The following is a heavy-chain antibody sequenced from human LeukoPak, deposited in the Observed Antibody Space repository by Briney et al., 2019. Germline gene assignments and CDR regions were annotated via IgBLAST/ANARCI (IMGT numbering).Heavy chain of an antibody. V-gene: IGHV3-48*01. CDR1: GFTFSSYS. CDR2: ISSSSSTI. CDR3: AREEVGWFGEFHFDY. Sequence: GGSLRLSCAASGFTFSSYSMNWVRQAPGKGLEWVSYISSSSSTIYYADSVKGRFTISRDNAKNSLYLPMNSLRAEDTAVYYCAREEVGWFGEFHFDYWGQGTLVTVSS. D-gene: IGHD3-10*01. J-gene: IGHJ4*02.